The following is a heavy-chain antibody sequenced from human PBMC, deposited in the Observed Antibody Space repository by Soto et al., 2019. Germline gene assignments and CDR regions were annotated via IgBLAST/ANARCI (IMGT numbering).Heavy chain of an antibody. D-gene: IGHD4-17*01. Sequence: ALVKVSCKACGYTFTSYYMHCVRQAPGQGLEWMGIINPSGGTTTYAQKFQGRVTMTRDTSTSTVYMELSSLRSEDTAVYYCARDQGDYASAFDIWGQGTMLTVSS. CDR1: GYTFTSYY. CDR2: INPSGGTT. CDR3: ARDQGDYASAFDI. V-gene: IGHV1-46*03. J-gene: IGHJ3*02.